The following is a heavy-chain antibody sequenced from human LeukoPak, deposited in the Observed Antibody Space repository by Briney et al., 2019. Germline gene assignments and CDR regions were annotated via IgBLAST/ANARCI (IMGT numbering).Heavy chain of an antibody. V-gene: IGHV3-23*01. CDR3: AKAGGYSYGLYY. J-gene: IGHJ4*02. CDR2: ISGSGGST. D-gene: IGHD5-18*01. CDR1: GFTFSSYA. Sequence: GGSLRLSCAASGFTFSSYAMSWVRQAPGKGLEWVSAISGSGGSTYYADSVKGRFTIPRDNSKNTLYLQMNSLRAEDTAVYYCAKAGGYSYGLYYWGQGTLVTVSS.